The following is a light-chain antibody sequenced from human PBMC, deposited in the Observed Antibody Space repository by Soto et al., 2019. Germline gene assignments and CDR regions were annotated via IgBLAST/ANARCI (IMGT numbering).Light chain of an antibody. J-gene: IGKJ1*01. CDR1: QGIRSE. V-gene: IGKV1-6*01. CDR3: LHDYNYPRT. CDR2: AAS. Sequence: AIQMTQSPSSLSASVGDRVTITCRASQGIRSELAWYQQKPGKAPNLLIYAASTLQSGVPSRFSSSGSGTDFTLTISSLQPEDFATYYCLHDYNYPRTFGQGTRVEVK.